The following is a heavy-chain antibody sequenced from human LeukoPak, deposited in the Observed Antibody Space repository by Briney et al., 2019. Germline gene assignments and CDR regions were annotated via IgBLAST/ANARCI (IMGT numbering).Heavy chain of an antibody. V-gene: IGHV1-69*05. CDR1: GGTFSSYA. D-gene: IGHD2-15*01. Sequence: SVKVSCKASGGTFSSYAISWVRQAPGQGLEWMGGIIPIFGTASYAQKLQGRVTITTDASTSTAYMELSCLRSEDTAVYYCARAPGSVDAFDIWGQRTMVTVSS. CDR2: IIPIFGTA. J-gene: IGHJ3*02. CDR3: ARAPGSVDAFDI.